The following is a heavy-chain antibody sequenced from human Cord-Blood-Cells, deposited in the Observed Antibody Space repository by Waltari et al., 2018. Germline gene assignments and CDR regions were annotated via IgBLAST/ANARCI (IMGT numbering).Heavy chain of an antibody. CDR3: ARHGPTTVTTYAFDI. D-gene: IGHD4-17*01. V-gene: IGHV5-51*01. CDR1: GYSFTSYW. Sequence: EVQLVQSGAEVKKPGESLKISWKGSGYSFTSYWIGRVRQMAGKGLEWMGIIYPGDSDTRYSPSFQGQVTISADKSISTAYLQWSSLKASDTAMYYCARHGPTTVTTYAFDIWGQGTMVTVSS. CDR2: IYPGDSDT. J-gene: IGHJ3*02.